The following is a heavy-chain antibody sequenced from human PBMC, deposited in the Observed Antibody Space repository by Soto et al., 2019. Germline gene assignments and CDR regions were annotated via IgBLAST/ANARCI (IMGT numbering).Heavy chain of an antibody. Sequence: QVQLVESGGGVVQPGRSLRLSCAASGFTFSSNAMHWVRQAPGKGLELVAVISYDASNKYYADSVKGRFTISRDNYKNPLYLQMNSENAEDVAVYYCERGLGGSYGGYFEYWGQGTLVTVSS. CDR1: GFTFSSNA. J-gene: IGHJ4*02. CDR3: ERGLGGSYGGYFEY. D-gene: IGHD1-26*01. CDR2: ISYDASNK. V-gene: IGHV3-30-3*01.